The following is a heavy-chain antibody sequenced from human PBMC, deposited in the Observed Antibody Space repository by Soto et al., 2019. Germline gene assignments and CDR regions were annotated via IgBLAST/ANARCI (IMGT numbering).Heavy chain of an antibody. CDR1: GGSISIGGYY. V-gene: IGHV4-31*03. CDR3: ESYLRDYDSSGYRMDV. Sequence: SETLSLTCTVAGGSISIGGYYSSWFRPHPVKGLEWICYIYYSGSTYYNPSLKRRVTISVDTSKNQFSLKLSSVTAADTDVYYCESYLRDYDSSGYRMDVWGQGTTVPVSS. D-gene: IGHD3-22*01. CDR2: IYYSGST. J-gene: IGHJ6*02.